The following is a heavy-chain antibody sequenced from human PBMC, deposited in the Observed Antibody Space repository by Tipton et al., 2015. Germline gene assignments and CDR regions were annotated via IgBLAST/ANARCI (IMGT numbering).Heavy chain of an antibody. CDR3: ACQDYDILTRDYQTVDY. D-gene: IGHD3-9*01. CDR2: IFHRGDT. V-gene: IGHV4-38-2*01. J-gene: IGHJ4*02. Sequence: TLSLTCDVSGYSISSGYYWGWIRQPPGKGLEWIGSIFHRGDTNYNPSLKSRVTISVDTSKSQFSLRVRSVTAADTAVYYCACQDYDILTRDYQTVDYWGQGTLVTVSS. CDR1: GYSISSGYY.